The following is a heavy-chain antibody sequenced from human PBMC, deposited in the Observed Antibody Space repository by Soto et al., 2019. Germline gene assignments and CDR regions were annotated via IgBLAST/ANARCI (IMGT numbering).Heavy chain of an antibody. J-gene: IGHJ4*02. CDR3: ASDYYGSGYPDY. CDR2: INAGNGNT. CDR1: RYTITSYA. D-gene: IGHD3-10*01. V-gene: IGHV1-3*01. Sequence: VKLSSKASRYTITSYAMYCVRQSPGQRLEWMGWINAGNGNTKYSQKFQGRVTITRDTSASTAYMELSSLRSEDTVVYYCASDYYGSGYPDYWGQGTLVTVSS.